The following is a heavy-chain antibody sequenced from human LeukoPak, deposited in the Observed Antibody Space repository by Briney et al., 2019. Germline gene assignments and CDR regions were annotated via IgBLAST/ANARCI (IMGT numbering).Heavy chain of an antibody. CDR3: AKGGQGIDDWFVP. J-gene: IGHJ5*02. V-gene: IGHV3-23*01. CDR2: ITGSGDRT. CDR1: GFTFNHYA. Sequence: PGGSLRLSCEGSGFTFNHYAMSWVRQAPGKGLQWVSTITGSGDRTFYADSVKGRFTVSRDNSKTTVYVQMNSLRVEDTAVYYCAKGGQGIDDWFVPSGQGTLVTVSS. D-gene: IGHD3-10*01.